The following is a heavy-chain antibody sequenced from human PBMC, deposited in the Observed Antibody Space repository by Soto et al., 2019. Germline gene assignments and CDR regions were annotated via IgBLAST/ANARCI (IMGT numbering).Heavy chain of an antibody. D-gene: IGHD1-7*01. CDR3: ARQFWNYVAPLGYYFDY. J-gene: IGHJ4*02. CDR2: IYYSGST. Sequence: SETLSLTCTVSGGSISSYYWSWIRQPPGKGLEWIGYIYYSGSTNYNPSLKSRVTISVDTSKNQFSLKLSSVTAADTAVYYCARQFWNYVAPLGYYFDYWGQGTPVTVSS. CDR1: GGSISSYY. V-gene: IGHV4-59*01.